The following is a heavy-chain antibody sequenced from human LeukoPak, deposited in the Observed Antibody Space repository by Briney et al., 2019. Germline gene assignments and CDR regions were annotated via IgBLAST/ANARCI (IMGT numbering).Heavy chain of an antibody. Sequence: GGSLRLSCAASGFTFNNYGMHWVRQAPGKGLEWVAVISYDGRNKHYPDSVKGRFTISRDISRDTLWLQMDSLRTEDTAVYYCAKGPLRGTAAAIDYWGQGTLVTVSS. CDR1: GFTFNNYG. J-gene: IGHJ4*02. D-gene: IGHD2-2*01. V-gene: IGHV3-30*18. CDR2: ISYDGRNK. CDR3: AKGPLRGTAAAIDY.